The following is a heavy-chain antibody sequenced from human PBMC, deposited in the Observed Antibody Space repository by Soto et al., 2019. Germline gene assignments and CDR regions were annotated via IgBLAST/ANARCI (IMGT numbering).Heavy chain of an antibody. Sequence: GASVKVSCKASGYTFTGYYMHWVRQAPGQGLEGMGWINPNSGGTNYAQKFQGWVTMTRDTSISTAYMELSRLRSDDTAVYYCARSPWGYCSSTSCRSNWFDPWGQGTLVTVSS. CDR1: GYTFTGYY. CDR3: ARSPWGYCSSTSCRSNWFDP. V-gene: IGHV1-2*04. CDR2: INPNSGGT. J-gene: IGHJ5*02. D-gene: IGHD2-2*01.